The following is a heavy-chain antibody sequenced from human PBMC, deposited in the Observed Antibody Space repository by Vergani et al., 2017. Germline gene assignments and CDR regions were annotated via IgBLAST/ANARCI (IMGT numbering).Heavy chain of an antibody. Sequence: QFQLVQSGAEVKKPGASVKVSCKASGYTFSTYGISWVRQAPGQGLEWMGWISAYNGNTHYPEKFHGRLTMTTDTSTRTAYMELRSLRSDDTAVYYCARDHNENDTNGRGRCCGPGTLVAVSS. J-gene: IGHJ1*01. D-gene: IGHD2-8*01. CDR2: ISAYNGNT. CDR3: ARDHNENDTNGRGRC. V-gene: IGHV1-18*01. CDR1: GYTFSTYG.